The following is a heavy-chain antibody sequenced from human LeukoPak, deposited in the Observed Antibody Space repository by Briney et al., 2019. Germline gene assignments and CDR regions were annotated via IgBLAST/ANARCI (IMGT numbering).Heavy chain of an antibody. CDR3: ARVPGYFDY. V-gene: IGHV3-66*01. J-gene: IGHJ4*02. CDR2: IYRDGST. D-gene: IGHD1-14*01. CDR1: GITVSSSY. Sequence: GGSLRLSCAASGITVSSSYMSWVRQAPGKGLEWVSLIYRDGSTDYADSVKGRFTISRDSSKNTLYLQMNSLRADDTAVYYCARVPGYFDYWGQGTLVTVSS.